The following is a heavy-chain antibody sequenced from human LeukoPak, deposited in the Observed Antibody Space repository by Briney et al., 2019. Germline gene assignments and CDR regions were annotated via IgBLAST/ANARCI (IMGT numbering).Heavy chain of an antibody. V-gene: IGHV3-30-3*01. CDR3: AGDTDYYYAWSYPSDF. Sequence: GGSLRLSCAASGFTLTGYAMPSDRQAPSKGLGWVAAISYGATNEYYADSGKGRFTISRDNSKNTLYLLMDSLIAEDTALYVCAGDTDYYYAWSYPSDFWAQGALVTVSS. J-gene: IGHJ4*02. CDR1: GFTLTGYA. D-gene: IGHD3-16*02. CDR2: ISYGATNE.